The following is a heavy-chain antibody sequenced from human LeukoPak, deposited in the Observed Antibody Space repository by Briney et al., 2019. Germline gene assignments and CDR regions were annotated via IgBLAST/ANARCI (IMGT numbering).Heavy chain of an antibody. Sequence: GGSLRLSCAAPGFTFSSYAMSWVRQAPGKGLEWVSAISGSGGSTYYADSVKGRFTISRDNSKNTLYLQMNSLRAEDTAVYYCAKKIGGYYDSSGYYLDVWGQGTTVTVSS. CDR1: GFTFSSYA. V-gene: IGHV3-23*01. CDR3: AKKIGGYYDSSGYYLDV. CDR2: ISGSGGST. J-gene: IGHJ6*02. D-gene: IGHD3-22*01.